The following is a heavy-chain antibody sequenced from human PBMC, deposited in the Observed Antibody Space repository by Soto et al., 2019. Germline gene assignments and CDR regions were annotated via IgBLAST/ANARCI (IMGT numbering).Heavy chain of an antibody. V-gene: IGHV3-30*18. J-gene: IGHJ4*02. CDR1: GFTFTSYG. CDR2: ISYDGSNK. CDR3: AKDLLAGAASKVTDY. Sequence: QVQLVESGGGVVQPGRSLRLSCAASGFTFTSYGMHWVRQAPGKGLEWVALISYDGSNKYYADSVNGRFTISRDNSKNTLYLQVNSLRAEDTAVYYCAKDLLAGAASKVTDYWGQGTLVTVSS. D-gene: IGHD6-13*01.